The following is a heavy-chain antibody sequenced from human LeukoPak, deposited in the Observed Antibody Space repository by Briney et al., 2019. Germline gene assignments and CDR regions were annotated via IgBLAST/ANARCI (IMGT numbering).Heavy chain of an antibody. CDR3: ARGDAPYCSGGSCYSGDY. CDR1: GYTFTSCG. V-gene: IGHV1-18*01. D-gene: IGHD2-15*01. J-gene: IGHJ4*02. Sequence: ASVKVSCKASGYTFTSCGISWVRQAPGQGLEWMGWISAYNGNTNYAQKLQGRVTMTTDTSTSTAYMELRSLRSDDTAVYYCARGDAPYCSGGSCYSGDYWGQGTLVTVSS. CDR2: ISAYNGNT.